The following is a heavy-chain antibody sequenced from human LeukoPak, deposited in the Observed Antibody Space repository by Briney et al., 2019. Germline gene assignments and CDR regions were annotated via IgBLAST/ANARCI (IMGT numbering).Heavy chain of an antibody. V-gene: IGHV5-51*01. CDR3: ARASYYYDSSGYFGYY. J-gene: IGHJ4*02. D-gene: IGHD3-22*01. CDR1: GYSFTSYW. Sequence: GESLKISCKGSGYSFTSYWIGWVRQMPGKGLEWMGIIYPGDSDTRYSPSFQGQVTISADKSISTAYLQWSSLKASDTAMYYCARASYYYDSSGYFGYYWGQGTLVTVSS. CDR2: IYPGDSDT.